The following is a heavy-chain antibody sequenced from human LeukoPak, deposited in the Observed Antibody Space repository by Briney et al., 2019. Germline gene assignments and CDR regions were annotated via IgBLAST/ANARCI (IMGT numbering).Heavy chain of an antibody. CDR1: GVSISSSSYY. D-gene: IGHD3-10*01. Sequence: PSETLSLTCTVSGVSISSSSYYWGWIRQPPGKGLEWIGSIYYSGSTYYNPSLKSRVTISVDTSKNQFSLKLSSVTAADTAVYYCARRGYYGSGSPDDYWGQGTLVTVSS. CDR3: ARRGYYGSGSPDDY. V-gene: IGHV4-39*01. J-gene: IGHJ4*02. CDR2: IYYSGST.